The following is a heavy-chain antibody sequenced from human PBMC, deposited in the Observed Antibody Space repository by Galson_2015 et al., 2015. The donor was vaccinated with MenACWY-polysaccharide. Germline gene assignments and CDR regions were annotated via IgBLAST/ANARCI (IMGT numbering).Heavy chain of an antibody. CDR1: GFTFSSYW. V-gene: IGHV3-74*01. CDR2: INSDGYSI. D-gene: IGHD2-15*01. Sequence: PVQSLRLSCAASGFTFSSYWMHWVRQAPGKGLVWVSRINSDGYSISYADSVKGRFTISRDNAKNTLYLQMNSLRAEDTAVYYCAREIVEVGGRYWGQGTLVTVPS. CDR3: AREIVEVGGRY. J-gene: IGHJ4*02.